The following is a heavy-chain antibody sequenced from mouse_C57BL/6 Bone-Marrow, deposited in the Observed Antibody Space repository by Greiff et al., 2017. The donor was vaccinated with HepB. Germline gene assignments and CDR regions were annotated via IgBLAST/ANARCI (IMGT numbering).Heavy chain of an antibody. CDR2: IWTGGGT. CDR1: GFSLTSYA. V-gene: IGHV2-9-1*01. J-gene: IGHJ2*01. CDR3: ATHYYGSIYAMDY. D-gene: IGHD1-1*01. Sequence: QVQLQQSGPGLVAPSQSLSITCTVSGFSLTSYAISWVRQPPGKGLEWLGVIWTGGGTNYNSALKSRLSISKDNSKSQVFLKMNSLQTDDTARYYCATHYYGSIYAMDYWGQGTTLTVSS.